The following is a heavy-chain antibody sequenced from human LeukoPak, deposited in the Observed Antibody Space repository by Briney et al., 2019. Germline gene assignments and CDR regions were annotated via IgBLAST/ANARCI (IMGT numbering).Heavy chain of an antibody. CDR1: GGSISSYY. V-gene: IGHV4-59*01. D-gene: IGHD1-26*01. CDR2: IYYSGST. Sequence: EPSETLSLTCTVSGGSISSYYWSWIRQPPGKGLEWIGYIYYSGSTNYNPSLKSRVTISVDTSKNQFSLKLSSVTAADTAVYYCARGRLAYSGSYMGKYYYYGMDVWGQGTTVTVSS. CDR3: ARGRLAYSGSYMGKYYYYGMDV. J-gene: IGHJ6*02.